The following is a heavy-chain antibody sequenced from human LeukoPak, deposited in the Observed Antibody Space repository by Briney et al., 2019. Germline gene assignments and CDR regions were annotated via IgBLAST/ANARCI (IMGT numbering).Heavy chain of an antibody. CDR2: ISAYNGNT. J-gene: IGHJ4*02. V-gene: IGHV1-18*01. Sequence: GASVKVSCKASGYTFTSYGISWVRQAPGQGLEWMGWISAYNGNTNYAQKLQGRVTMTEDTSTDTAYMELSSLRSEDTAVYYCATDLRSGSRGYWGQGTLVTVSS. CDR1: GYTFTSYG. D-gene: IGHD6-19*01. CDR3: ATDLRSGSRGY.